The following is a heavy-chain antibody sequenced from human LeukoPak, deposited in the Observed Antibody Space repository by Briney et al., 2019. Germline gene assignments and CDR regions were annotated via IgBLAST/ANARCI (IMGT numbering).Heavy chain of an antibody. CDR2: IWYDGSNK. CDR3: ARDPYPLNVLRYTSTGWFDP. J-gene: IGHJ5*02. V-gene: IGHV3-33*01. D-gene: IGHD3-9*01. CDR1: GFTFSSYG. Sequence: PGGSLRLSCAASGFTFSSYGMHWVRRAPGKGLEWVAVIWYDGSNKYYADSVKGRFTISRDNSKNTLYLQMNSLRAEDTAVYYCARDPYPLNVLRYTSTGWFDPWGQGTLVTVSS.